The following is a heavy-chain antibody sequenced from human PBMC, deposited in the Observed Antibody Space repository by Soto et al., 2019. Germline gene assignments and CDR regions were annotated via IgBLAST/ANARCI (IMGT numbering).Heavy chain of an antibody. CDR2: ISGSGGST. CDR3: ANRRTKTEA. V-gene: IGHV3-23*01. D-gene: IGHD1-1*01. Sequence: SGGSERLSVVDAGSVYRGGARIRVRQAPGKGLEWVSAISGSGGSTYYADSVKGRFTISRDNSNNTLYLHRNSLRAEDLAVYYCANRRTKTEAWGQLTTAT. CDR1: GSVYRGGA. J-gene: IGHJ6*02.